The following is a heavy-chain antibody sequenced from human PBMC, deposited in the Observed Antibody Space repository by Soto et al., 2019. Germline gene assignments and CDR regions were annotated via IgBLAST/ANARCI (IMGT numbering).Heavy chain of an antibody. CDR2: IRSKAYGGTT. CDR3: TRPYIAAAGAGY. CDR1: GFTFGDYA. J-gene: IGHJ4*02. V-gene: IGHV3-49*04. D-gene: IGHD6-13*01. Sequence: HPGGSLRLSCTASGFTFGDYAMSWVRQAPGKGLEWVGFIRSKAYGGTTEYAASVKGRFTVSRDDSKSIAYLQMNSLKTEDTAVYYCTRPYIAAAGAGYWGQGTLVTVSS.